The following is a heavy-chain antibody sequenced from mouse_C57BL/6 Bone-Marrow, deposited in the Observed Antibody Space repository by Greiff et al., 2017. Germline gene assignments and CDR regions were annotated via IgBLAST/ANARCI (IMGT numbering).Heavy chain of an antibody. D-gene: IGHD1-1*01. CDR3: ANDYYGSFYWYFDV. Sequence: EVKLQESGPGLVKPSQSLSLTCSVTGYSITSGYYWNWIRQFPGNKLEWMGYISYDGSNNYNPSLKNRISITRDTSKNQFFLKLNSLTTEDTATYYCANDYYGSFYWYFDVWGTGTTVTVSS. V-gene: IGHV3-6*01. J-gene: IGHJ1*03. CDR2: ISYDGSN. CDR1: GYSITSGYY.